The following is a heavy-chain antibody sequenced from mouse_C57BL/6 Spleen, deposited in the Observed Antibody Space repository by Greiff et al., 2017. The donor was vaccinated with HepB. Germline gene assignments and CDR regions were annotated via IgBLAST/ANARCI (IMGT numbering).Heavy chain of an antibody. CDR1: GYAFTNYL. V-gene: IGHV1-54*01. CDR2: INPGSGGT. J-gene: IGHJ2*01. D-gene: IGHD1-1*01. Sequence: QVQLKQSGAELVRPGTSVKVSCKASGYAFTNYLIEWVKQRPGQGLEWIGVINPGSGGTNYNEKFKGKATLTADKSSSTAYMQLSSLTSEDSAVYFCARGAPYGSSSHYFDYWGQGTTLTVSS. CDR3: ARGAPYGSSSHYFDY.